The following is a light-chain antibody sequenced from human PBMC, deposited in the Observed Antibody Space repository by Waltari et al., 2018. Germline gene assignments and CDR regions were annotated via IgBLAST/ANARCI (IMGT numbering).Light chain of an antibody. J-gene: IGLJ2*01. V-gene: IGLV2-14*03. CDR2: DVT. Sequence: QSALTQPASVSGSPGQSITISCTGTSSDIGAYNYVSWYQQHPGQAPKLIIYDVTKRPSVVSDRFAGSKSGNTASLTISALQAEDENNYFCSSYTTGRTVVIFGGGTKLTVL. CDR3: SSYTTGRTVVI. CDR1: SSDIGAYNY.